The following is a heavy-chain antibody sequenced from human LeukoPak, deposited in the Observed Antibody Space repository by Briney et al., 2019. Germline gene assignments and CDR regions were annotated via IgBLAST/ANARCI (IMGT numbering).Heavy chain of an antibody. V-gene: IGHV3-23*01. J-gene: IGHJ4*02. CDR2: ISDNEGRA. CDR1: GFNFNYYA. CDR3: ARHDSFIPY. Sequence: GGSLRLSCAASGFNFNYYAMSWVRQAPGKGLEWVSGISDNEGRAYYTDSVKGRFTISRDRTKNTVYLQMHNLRADDTAVYFCARHDSFIPYWGQETLVTVSS. D-gene: IGHD5-18*01.